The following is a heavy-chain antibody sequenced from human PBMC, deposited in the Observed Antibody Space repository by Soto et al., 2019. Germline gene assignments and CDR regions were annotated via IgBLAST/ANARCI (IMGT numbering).Heavy chain of an antibody. CDR1: GFTFSSYA. CDR3: AKELWFGELSDYYGMDV. Sequence: GSLRLSCSASGFTFSSYAMSWVRQAPGKGLEWVSAISGSGGSTYYADSVKGRFTISRDNSKNTLYLQMNSLRAEDTAVYYCAKELWFGELSDYYGMDVWGQGTTVTAP. CDR2: ISGSGGST. D-gene: IGHD3-10*01. J-gene: IGHJ6*02. V-gene: IGHV3-23*01.